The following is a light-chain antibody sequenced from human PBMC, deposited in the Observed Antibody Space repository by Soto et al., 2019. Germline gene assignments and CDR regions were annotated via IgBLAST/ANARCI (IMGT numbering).Light chain of an antibody. Sequence: DIQLTQSPSTLSPSVGDRVTITCRASQSISSWLAWYQQKPGKAPKLLIYKASSFQSGVPSRFSGSGSGTEFTLTISSLQPDDFATYYCQQYNSYPHTFGQGTKLEIK. J-gene: IGKJ2*01. CDR1: QSISSW. V-gene: IGKV1-5*03. CDR2: KAS. CDR3: QQYNSYPHT.